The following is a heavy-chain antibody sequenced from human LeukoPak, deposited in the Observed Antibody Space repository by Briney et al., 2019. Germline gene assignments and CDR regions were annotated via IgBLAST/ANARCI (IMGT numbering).Heavy chain of an antibody. CDR3: ARSDAFDI. J-gene: IGHJ3*02. Sequence: SETLSVTCAVYGGSLSGYYWIWIRQHPGKGLEWIGEINHSGSTNYNPSLKSRVTISVDTSKNQFSLKLSSVTAADTAVYYCARSDAFDIWGQGTMVTVSS. CDR1: GGSLSGYY. CDR2: INHSGST. V-gene: IGHV4-34*01.